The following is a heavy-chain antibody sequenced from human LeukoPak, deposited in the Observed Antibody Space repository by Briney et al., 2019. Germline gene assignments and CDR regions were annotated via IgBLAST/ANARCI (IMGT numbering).Heavy chain of an antibody. CDR2: TRNKANSYTT. D-gene: IGHD2-21*02. V-gene: IGHV3-72*01. CDR1: GFTFSDHY. J-gene: IGHJ6*03. Sequence: GGSLRLPCAASGFTFSDHYMDWVRQAPGKGLEWVGRTRNKANSYTTEYAASVKGRFTISRDDSQSSLYLQMDSLKTEDTAVYYCTRVFGDTLGWDYMDVWGKGTTVTVSS. CDR3: TRVFGDTLGWDYMDV.